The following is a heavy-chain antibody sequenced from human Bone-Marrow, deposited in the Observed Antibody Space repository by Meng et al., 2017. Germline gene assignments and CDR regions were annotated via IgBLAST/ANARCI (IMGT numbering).Heavy chain of an antibody. CDR1: GYTFTSYG. V-gene: IGHV1-3*01. J-gene: IGHJ4*02. CDR2: INAGNGNT. CDR3: ARGGNEFDY. D-gene: IGHD4-23*01. Sequence: QVQLVQSGAEVKKPGASVKVSGKASGYTFTSYGMQWVRQAPGQRLEWMGWINAGNGNTKYSQKFQGRVTITRDTSASTAYMELSSLRAEDTAVYYCARGGNEFDYWGQGTLVTVSS.